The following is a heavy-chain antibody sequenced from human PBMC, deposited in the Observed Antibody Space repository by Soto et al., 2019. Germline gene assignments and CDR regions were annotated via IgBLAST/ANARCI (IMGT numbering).Heavy chain of an antibody. CDR1: GFTFSTSW. V-gene: IGHV3-7*01. J-gene: IGHJ3*02. CDR3: ARDPEFSAFDI. Sequence: GGSLRLSCVASGFTFSTSWMSWVRQAPQKGLEWVATIKGDGSEKDYVDSVKGRFTISRDNARNSVYLQMNNLRAEDTAVYYCARDPEFSAFDIWGQGTMVTVSS. CDR2: IKGDGSEK.